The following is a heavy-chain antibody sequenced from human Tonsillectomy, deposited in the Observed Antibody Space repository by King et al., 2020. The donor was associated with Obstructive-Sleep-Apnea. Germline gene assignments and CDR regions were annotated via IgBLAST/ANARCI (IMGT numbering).Heavy chain of an antibody. J-gene: IGHJ4*01. CDR3: ARTEYYYDRYFDF. CDR1: GDSISISSYY. D-gene: IGHD3-22*01. CDR2: IHHSGSA. Sequence: QLQESGPGLVKPSETLSLTCTVSGDSISISSYYWGWIRQPPGKGLEWIGSIHHSGSAYYNPSLKSRVTMSVDTSKNQFSLRLNYVTAADTALYYCARTEYYYDRYFDFWGHGTLVTVSS. V-gene: IGHV4-39*07.